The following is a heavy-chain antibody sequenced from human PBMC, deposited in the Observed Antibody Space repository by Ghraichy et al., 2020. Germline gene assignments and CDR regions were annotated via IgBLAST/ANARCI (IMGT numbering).Heavy chain of an antibody. D-gene: IGHD3-22*01. CDR1: GGSISSSNW. CDR2: IYHSGST. J-gene: IGHJ3*02. V-gene: IGHV4-4*02. Sequence: SETLSLTCAVSGGSISSSNWWSWVRQPPGKGLEWIGEIYHSGSTNYNPSLKSRVTISVDKSKNQFSLKLSSVTAADTAVYYCARGDAPGFYSLLPYYDSSAGAFDIWGQGTMGTVSS. CDR3: ARGDAPGFYSLLPYYDSSAGAFDI.